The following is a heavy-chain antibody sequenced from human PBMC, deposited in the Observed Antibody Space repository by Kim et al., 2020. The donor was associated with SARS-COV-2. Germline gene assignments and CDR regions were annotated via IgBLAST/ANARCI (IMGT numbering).Heavy chain of an antibody. J-gene: IGHJ2*01. V-gene: IGHV4-59*01. CDR2: IYYSGST. CDR1: GGSISSYY. D-gene: IGHD3-22*01. CDR3: ARDGTKKYYYGSSGYYPYWYFDL. Sequence: SETLSLTCTVSGGSISSYYWSWIRQHPGKGLEWFGYIYYSGSTNYNPSSHSRVTISVDTSKNQFSLKLISVTAAETAVYYCARDGTKKYYYGSSGYYPYWYFDLWGRGTLVTVSS.